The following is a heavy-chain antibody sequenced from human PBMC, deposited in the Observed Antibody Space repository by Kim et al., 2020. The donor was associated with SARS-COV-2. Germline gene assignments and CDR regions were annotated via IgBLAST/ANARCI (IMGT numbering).Heavy chain of an antibody. CDR2: SKWYN. CDR3: ATVDFDY. Sequence: SKWYNDYAVSLKSRITINPDTSKNQFSLQLNSVTPEDTAVYYCATVDFDYWGQGTLVTVSS. V-gene: IGHV6-1*01. J-gene: IGHJ4*02.